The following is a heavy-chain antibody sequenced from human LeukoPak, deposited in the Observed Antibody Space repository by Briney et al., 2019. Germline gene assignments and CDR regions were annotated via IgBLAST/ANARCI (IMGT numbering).Heavy chain of an antibody. D-gene: IGHD1-7*01. CDR3: ARDGTSTDDY. J-gene: IGHJ4*02. CDR1: GYXFTGFG. V-gene: IGHV1-18*01. Sequence: ASVKVSCKASGYXFTGFGINWVRQAPGQGLEWMGWISGYNDNTHYAKKFQGRVTLTTDTPTSTAYMELRSLRSDDTAVYYCARDGTSTDDYWGQGTLVTVSS. CDR2: ISGYNDNT.